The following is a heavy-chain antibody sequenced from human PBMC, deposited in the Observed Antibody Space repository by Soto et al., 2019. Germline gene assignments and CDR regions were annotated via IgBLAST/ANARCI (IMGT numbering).Heavy chain of an antibody. D-gene: IGHD1-26*01. V-gene: IGHV1-69*02. J-gene: IGHJ4*02. CDR2: IIPILGIA. CDR1: GGTFSSYT. Sequence: QVQLVQSGAEVKKPGSSVKVSCKASGGTFSSYTISWVRQAPGQGLEWMGRIIPILGIANYAQKFQGRVTITADKSTSTAYMELSSLRSEDTAVYYCARGNPRGVGATFDYWGQGTLVTVSS. CDR3: ARGNPRGVGATFDY.